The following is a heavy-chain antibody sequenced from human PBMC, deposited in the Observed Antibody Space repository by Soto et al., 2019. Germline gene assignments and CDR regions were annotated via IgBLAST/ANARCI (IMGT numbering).Heavy chain of an antibody. CDR3: ARDRIVGATRTWFDP. V-gene: IGHV4-39*07. CDR2: IYYSGST. J-gene: IGHJ5*02. D-gene: IGHD1-26*01. CDR1: GGSISSSSYY. Sequence: PSETLSLTCTVSGGSISSSSYYWGWIRQPPGKGLEWIGSIYYSGSTYYNPSLKSRVTMSVDTSKNQFSLKLSSVTAADTAVYYCARDRIVGATRTWFDPWGQGTLVTAPQ.